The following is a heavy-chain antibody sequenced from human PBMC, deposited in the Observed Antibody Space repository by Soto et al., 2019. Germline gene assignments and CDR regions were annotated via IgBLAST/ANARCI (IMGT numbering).Heavy chain of an antibody. Sequence: QLQLQESGPGLVKPSETLSLTCTVSGDSINSRGYYWAWIRQPPGKGLEWIGSMYYSGSTDYNPSLKSRVTISVDTSRIHFSLKLISVTAADTAVYYCARQPYDTSDYFDYWDQGTLVTVSS. V-gene: IGHV4-39*01. CDR1: GDSINSRGYY. CDR2: MYYSGST. D-gene: IGHD3-22*01. J-gene: IGHJ4*02. CDR3: ARQPYDTSDYFDY.